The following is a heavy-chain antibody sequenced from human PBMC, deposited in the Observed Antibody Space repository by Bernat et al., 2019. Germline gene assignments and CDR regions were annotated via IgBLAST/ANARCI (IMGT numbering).Heavy chain of an antibody. J-gene: IGHJ4*02. CDR3: ARGLRGSGWYRDC. V-gene: IGHV3-7*01. D-gene: IGHD6-19*01. CDR1: GFTLSSYW. Sequence: EVQLVESGGGLVQPGGSLRLSCAASGFTLSSYWMSWVRQAPGKGLEWVGNIKQDGSETHYVDSLKGRFTISRDNAKNSLYLQMNSLRAEDAAVYYCARGLRGSGWYRDCWGQGTLVTVSS. CDR2: IKQDGSET.